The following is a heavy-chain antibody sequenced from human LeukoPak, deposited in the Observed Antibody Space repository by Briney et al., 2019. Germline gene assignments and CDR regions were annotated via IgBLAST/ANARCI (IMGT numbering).Heavy chain of an antibody. Sequence: SETLSLACAVSGGSISSSNWWSWVRQPPGKGLEWIGEIYHSGSTNYNPSLKSRVTISVDKSKNQFSLKLSSVTAADTAVYYCARDPRDTAMGFDYWGQGTLVTVSP. CDR1: GGSISSSNW. J-gene: IGHJ4*02. V-gene: IGHV4-4*02. D-gene: IGHD5-18*01. CDR3: ARDPRDTAMGFDY. CDR2: IYHSGST.